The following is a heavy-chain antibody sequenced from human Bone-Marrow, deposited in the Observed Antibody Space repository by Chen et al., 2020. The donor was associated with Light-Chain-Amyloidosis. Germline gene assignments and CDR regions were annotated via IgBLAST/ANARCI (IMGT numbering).Heavy chain of an antibody. D-gene: IGHD5-12*01. CDR1: NGAFGDDY. Sequence: QVELQQWGAGLLKPSETLSLTCGIHNGAFGDDYWTWIRQPPGKGLQWIAEINHSGSANYNSSLKSRTTISVDKSKNQFSLRMISVTAADTAVYYCARYEPHFSDSIINGYTAWGQGTSVTVSS. V-gene: IGHV4-34*01. J-gene: IGHJ5*02. CDR2: INHSGSA. CDR3: ARYEPHFSDSIINGYTA.